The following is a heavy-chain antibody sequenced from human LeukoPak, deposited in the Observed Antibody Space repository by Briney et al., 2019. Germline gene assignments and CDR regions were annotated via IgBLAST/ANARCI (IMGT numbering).Heavy chain of an antibody. CDR3: ARRGSSWSTSSFY. D-gene: IGHD6-13*01. Sequence: SETLSLTCAVYGGSFSGYYWSWIRQPPGKGLEWIGEINHSGSTNYNPSLKSRVTISVDTSKNQFSLKLSSVTAADTAVYYCARRGSSWSTSSFYWGQGTLVTVSS. J-gene: IGHJ4*02. CDR2: INHSGST. CDR1: GGSFSGYY. V-gene: IGHV4-34*01.